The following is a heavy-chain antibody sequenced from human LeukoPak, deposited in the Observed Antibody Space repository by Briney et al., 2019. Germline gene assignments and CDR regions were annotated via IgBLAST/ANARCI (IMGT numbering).Heavy chain of an antibody. CDR1: GFTVSRNY. D-gene: IGHD1-1*01. V-gene: IGHV3-66*02. CDR2: IYSGGST. J-gene: IGHJ4*02. Sequence: GGPLRLSCAVSGFTVSRNYMSWVRQAPGKGLEWVSVIYSGGSTYYADSVKGRFTISRDNSKNTLYLQMNSLRAEDTAVYYCARDLRTMSYWGQGTLVTVSS. CDR3: ARDLRTMSY.